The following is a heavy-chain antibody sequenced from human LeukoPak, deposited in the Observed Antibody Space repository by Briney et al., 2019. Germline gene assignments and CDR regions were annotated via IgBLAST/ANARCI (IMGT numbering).Heavy chain of an antibody. D-gene: IGHD2-8*01. CDR3: AKEARDCTNGVCYTRWFDP. Sequence: GGSLRLSCAASGFTVSSNYMSWVRQAPGKGLEWVSVIYSGGSTYYADSVKGRFTISRDNSKNTLYLQMNSLRAEDTAVYYCAKEARDCTNGVCYTRWFDPWGQGTLVTVPS. CDR1: GFTVSSNY. V-gene: IGHV3-53*01. CDR2: IYSGGST. J-gene: IGHJ5*02.